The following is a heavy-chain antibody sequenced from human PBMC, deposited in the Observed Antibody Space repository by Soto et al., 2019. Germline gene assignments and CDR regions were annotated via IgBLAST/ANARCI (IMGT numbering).Heavy chain of an antibody. CDR2: IYYSGST. J-gene: IGHJ6*02. CDR3: ARDVTDFWSGHEGMDV. Sequence: SETLSLTCTVSGGSISNGGHYWTWIRQHPGKGLEWIGYIYYSGSTYYNPSLKSRVTISVDTSKNQFSLKLTSVTAADTAVYYCARDVTDFWSGHEGMDVWGQGTTVTVSS. D-gene: IGHD3-3*01. V-gene: IGHV4-31*03. CDR1: GGSISNGGHY.